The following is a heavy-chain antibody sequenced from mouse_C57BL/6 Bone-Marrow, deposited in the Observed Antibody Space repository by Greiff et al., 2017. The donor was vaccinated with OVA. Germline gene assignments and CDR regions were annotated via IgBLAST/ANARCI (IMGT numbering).Heavy chain of an antibody. CDR1: GFTFSDYG. J-gene: IGHJ1*03. CDR3: ARPLHWYFDV. CDR2: ISSGSSTI. V-gene: IGHV5-17*01. Sequence: DVHLVESGGGLVKPGGSLKLSCAASGFTFSDYGMHWVRQAPEKGLEWVAYISSGSSTIYYADTVKGRFTISRDNAKNTLFLQMTSLRSEDTAMYYCARPLHWYFDVWGTGTTVTVSS.